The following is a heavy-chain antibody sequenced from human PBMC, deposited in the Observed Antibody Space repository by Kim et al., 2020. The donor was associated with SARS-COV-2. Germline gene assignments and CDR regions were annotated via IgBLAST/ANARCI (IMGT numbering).Heavy chain of an antibody. CDR3: ATVPPTGDTAMVSGAFDI. D-gene: IGHD5-18*01. V-gene: IGHV1-24*01. CDR1: GYTLTELS. J-gene: IGHJ3*02. Sequence: ASVKVSCKVSGYTLTELSMHWVRQAPGKGLEWMGGFDPEDGETIYAQKFQGRVTMTEDTSTDTAYMELSSLRSEDTAVYYCATVPPTGDTAMVSGAFDIWGQGTMVTVSS. CDR2: FDPEDGET.